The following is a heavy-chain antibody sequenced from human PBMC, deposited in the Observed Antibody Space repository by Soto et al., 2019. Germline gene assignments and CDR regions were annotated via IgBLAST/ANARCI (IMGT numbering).Heavy chain of an antibody. CDR3: ARLGGYCSTTGCYGYYAMDV. D-gene: IGHD2-2*01. J-gene: IGHJ6*02. Sequence: PSETLSLTCTVSGGSISSYYWSWIRQPPGKGLEWIGSIYYSGNTYYNPSLKSRVTMSVDTSKNQFSLKLSSVTAADTAVYYCARLGGYCSTTGCYGYYAMDVWGQGTTVTVSS. V-gene: IGHV4-59*08. CDR1: GGSISSYY. CDR2: IYYSGNT.